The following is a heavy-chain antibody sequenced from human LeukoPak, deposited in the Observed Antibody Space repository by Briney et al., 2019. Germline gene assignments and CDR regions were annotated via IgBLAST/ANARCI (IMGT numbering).Heavy chain of an antibody. V-gene: IGHV4-39*01. CDR3: ARHDREGNYYYYGMDA. D-gene: IGHD3-22*01. Sequence: SETLSLTCAVSGGSISSSTYYWDWIRQPPGKGLEWIGSIYYSGTTYYNPSLKSRVTISVDTSKNQFSLKLSSVTAADTAVYYCARHDREGNYYYYGMDAWGQGTTVTVS. CDR1: GGSISSSTYY. J-gene: IGHJ6*02. CDR2: IYYSGTT.